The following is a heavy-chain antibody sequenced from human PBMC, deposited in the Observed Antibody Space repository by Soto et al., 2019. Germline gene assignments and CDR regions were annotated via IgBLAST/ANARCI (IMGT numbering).Heavy chain of an antibody. J-gene: IGHJ2*01. Sequence: EVQLLESGGGLVQPGGSLRLSCAASGFTFSSYAMSWVRQAPGKGLEWVSAISGSGGSTYYADSVKGRFTIFRDNSKNTLYLQMNSLRAEDTAVYYCAKGTAIIYWYFDLWGRGTLVTVSS. D-gene: IGHD5-18*01. CDR2: ISGSGGST. CDR3: AKGTAIIYWYFDL. CDR1: GFTFSSYA. V-gene: IGHV3-23*01.